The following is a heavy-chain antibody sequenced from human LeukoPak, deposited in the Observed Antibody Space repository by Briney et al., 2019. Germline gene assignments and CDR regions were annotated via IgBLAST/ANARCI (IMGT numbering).Heavy chain of an antibody. CDR1: GFTFSSYE. V-gene: IGHV3-48*03. J-gene: IGHJ4*02. D-gene: IGHD4-23*01. CDR2: ISSSGSTI. CDR3: ARDDPVVTLYYFDY. Sequence: GGSLRLPCAASGFTFSSYEMNWVRQAPGKGLEWVSYISSSGSTIYYADSVKGRFTISRDNAKNSLYLQMNSLRAEDTAVYYCARDDPVVTLYYFDYWGQGTLVAVSS.